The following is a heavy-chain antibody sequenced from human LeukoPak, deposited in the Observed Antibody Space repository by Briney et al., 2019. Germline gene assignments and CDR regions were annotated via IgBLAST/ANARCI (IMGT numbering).Heavy chain of an antibody. CDR2: ISYDGSNK. CDR3: ARGDYNALDAFDI. CDR1: GFTFSSYA. D-gene: IGHD1-14*01. Sequence: GGSLRLSCAASGFTFSSYAMHWVRQAPGKGLEGVAVISYDGSNKYYADSWKGRFTISRDNSKNTLYLQMNSLRAEDTAVYYCARGDYNALDAFDIWGQGTMVTVSS. J-gene: IGHJ3*02. V-gene: IGHV3-30*04.